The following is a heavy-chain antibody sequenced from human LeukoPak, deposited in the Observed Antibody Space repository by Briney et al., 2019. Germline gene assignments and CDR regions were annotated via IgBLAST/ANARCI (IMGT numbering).Heavy chain of an antibody. D-gene: IGHD4-17*01. CDR3: ARHAPLRTDTQRDYGDT. CDR2: FVYSGST. Sequence: SETLSLTCAVSGGSISSNSDYWGWIRQPPGKGLEWIGSFVYSGSTFYNPSLKSRVTISVDTSKKHFSLKVTSVTAADTAVYYSARHAPLRTDTQRDYGDTWGQGTPVTVSS. V-gene: IGHV4-39*01. J-gene: IGHJ5*02. CDR1: GGSISSNSDY.